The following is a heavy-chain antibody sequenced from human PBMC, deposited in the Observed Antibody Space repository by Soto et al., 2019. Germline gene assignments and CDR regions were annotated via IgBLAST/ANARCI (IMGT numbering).Heavy chain of an antibody. CDR1: GYTFTGYY. CDR3: ARESSSPNYYYYGMDV. V-gene: IGHV1-69*13. D-gene: IGHD6-6*01. J-gene: IGHJ6*02. CDR2: IIPLLNTP. Sequence: SVKVSCKASGYTFTGYYMHWVRQAPGQGLEWMGVIIPLLNTPKYVQKFQGRVTITADASATTAYMELSSLRSEDTAVYYCARESSSPNYYYYGMDVWGQGTTVTVSS.